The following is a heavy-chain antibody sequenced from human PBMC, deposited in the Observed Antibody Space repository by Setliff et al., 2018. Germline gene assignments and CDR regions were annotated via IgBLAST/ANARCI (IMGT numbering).Heavy chain of an antibody. Sequence: PSETLSLTCIVSGGSISSYYWTWIRQPPGKGLEWIGYIYYSGSTNYNPSLESRVTISVDTSKNQFSLRMTSVTAADTAVYYCARVTMGEDFDAWGQGTLVTVSS. D-gene: IGHD1-26*01. V-gene: IGHV4-59*01. J-gene: IGHJ4*02. CDR3: ARVTMGEDFDA. CDR1: GGSISSYY. CDR2: IYYSGST.